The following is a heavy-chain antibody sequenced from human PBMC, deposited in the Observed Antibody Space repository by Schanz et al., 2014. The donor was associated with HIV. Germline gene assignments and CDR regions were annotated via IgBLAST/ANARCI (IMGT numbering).Heavy chain of an antibody. CDR2: XPXPXRTA. V-gene: IGHV1-69*06. CDR3: SFSPGVTVAGTPFEDY. CDR1: GDLISXXA. Sequence: QVQLVQSGAEVKKPGSSVKVSCKASGDLISXXAIDWVRQAPGQGLESXTXXPXPXRTAKLTQKFQGRVSFTTDKSASTAYMELSRLTSDDTAVYYCSFSPGVTVAGTPFEDYWGQGALVTVSP. D-gene: IGHD6-19*01. J-gene: IGHJ4*02.